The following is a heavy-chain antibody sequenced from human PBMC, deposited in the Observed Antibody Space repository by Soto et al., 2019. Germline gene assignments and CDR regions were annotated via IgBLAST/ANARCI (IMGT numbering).Heavy chain of an antibody. V-gene: IGHV3-30-3*01. CDR3: AREPFTGNFWFNL. Sequence: QVQLVESGGGVVQPGRSLRLSCAASGFTFNSYAMHWVRQAPGKWLEWVAVISYDGNKKYYADSVKGRFTISRDNSKNTLYLQMNRLRAEDTAVYYCAREPFTGNFWFNLWGQGTLVTVSS. J-gene: IGHJ4*02. CDR1: GFTFNSYA. D-gene: IGHD1-20*01. CDR2: ISYDGNKK.